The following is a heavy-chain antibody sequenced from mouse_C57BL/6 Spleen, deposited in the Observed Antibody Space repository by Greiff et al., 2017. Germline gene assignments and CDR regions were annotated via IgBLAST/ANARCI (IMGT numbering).Heavy chain of an antibody. CDR3: ARWDYGSSYSAMDY. V-gene: IGHV1-64*01. D-gene: IGHD1-1*01. J-gene: IGHJ4*01. CDR1: GYTFTSYW. CDR2: IHPNSGST. Sequence: QVQLQQPGAELVKPGASVKLSCKASGYTFTSYWMHWVKQRPGQGLEWIGMIHPNSGSTNYNEKFKRKATLTVDKSSSTAYMQLSSLTSEDSAVYYCARWDYGSSYSAMDYWGQGTSVTVSS.